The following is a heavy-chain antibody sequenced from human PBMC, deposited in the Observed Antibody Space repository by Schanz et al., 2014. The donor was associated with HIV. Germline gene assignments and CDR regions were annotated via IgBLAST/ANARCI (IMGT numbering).Heavy chain of an antibody. CDR1: GFTFRNFG. J-gene: IGHJ5*02. D-gene: IGHD6-13*01. Sequence: QEQLVESGGGVVQPGKSLRLSCAASGFTFRNFGMHWVRQAPGKGLEGGAIKRYEGTNIDYADSVKGRFTVSRDNSKNMLYLQMNSLRAEDTAVYYCAREYYSRNWNWFDPWGQGTLVTVSS. CDR2: KRYEGTNI. V-gene: IGHV3-33*01. CDR3: AREYYSRNWNWFDP.